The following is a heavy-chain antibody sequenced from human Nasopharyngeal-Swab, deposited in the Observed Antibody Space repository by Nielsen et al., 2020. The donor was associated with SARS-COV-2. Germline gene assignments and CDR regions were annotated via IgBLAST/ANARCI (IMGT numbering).Heavy chain of an antibody. CDR2: IIPTFGTA. V-gene: IGHV1-69*01. Sequence: WVRQAPGQGLEWMGGIIPTFGTANYAQKFQGRVTITADESTSTAYMELSSLRSEDTAVYYCARDRATNYFDYWGQGTLVTVSS. J-gene: IGHJ4*02. CDR3: ARDRATNYFDY.